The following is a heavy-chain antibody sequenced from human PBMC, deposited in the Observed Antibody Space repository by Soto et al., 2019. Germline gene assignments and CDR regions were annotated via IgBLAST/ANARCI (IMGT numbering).Heavy chain of an antibody. D-gene: IGHD2-15*01. J-gene: IGHJ6*02. CDR2: IYHSGST. Sequence: SETLSLTCAVSGGSISSSNWWSWVRQPPGKGLEWIGEIYHSGSTNYNPSLKSRVTISVDKSKNQFSLKLSSLRSEDTAVYYCARPNIVVVVAATRPQYYYGMDVWGQGTTVTVSS. CDR3: ARPNIVVVVAATRPQYYYGMDV. V-gene: IGHV4-4*02. CDR1: GGSISSSNW.